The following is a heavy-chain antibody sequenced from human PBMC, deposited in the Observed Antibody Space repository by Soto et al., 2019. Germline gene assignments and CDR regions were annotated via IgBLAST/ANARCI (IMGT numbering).Heavy chain of an antibody. CDR2: IDPSDSQT. Sequence: GESLKISCKGSGYSFAGYWITWVRQKPGKGLEWMGRIDPSDSQTYYSPSFRGHVTISATKSISTAYLQWSSLKASDTAMYYCARRPYDILTGYYKRIGYYGMDVWGQGTTVTVSS. CDR1: GYSFAGYW. J-gene: IGHJ6*02. CDR3: ARRPYDILTGYYKRIGYYGMDV. D-gene: IGHD3-9*01. V-gene: IGHV5-10-1*01.